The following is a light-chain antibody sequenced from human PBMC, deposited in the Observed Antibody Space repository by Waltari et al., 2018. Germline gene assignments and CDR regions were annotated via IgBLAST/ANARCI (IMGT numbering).Light chain of an antibody. V-gene: IGKV1-33*01. CDR2: DAT. Sequence: DILMTQSPSSLSASVGDRVTITCQASQDTSNYLSWYQQKPGKAPKLLIYDATPLGTGVPSRFRGGVSGSDFTFTITSLQPEDLATYYCQQHDSLPLTFGGGTKL. CDR1: QDTSNY. J-gene: IGKJ4*01. CDR3: QQHDSLPLT.